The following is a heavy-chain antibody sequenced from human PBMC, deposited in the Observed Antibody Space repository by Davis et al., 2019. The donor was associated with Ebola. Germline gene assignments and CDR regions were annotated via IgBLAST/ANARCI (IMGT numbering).Heavy chain of an antibody. V-gene: IGHV4-34*01. D-gene: IGHD6-19*01. Sequence: MPSETLSLTCAVSGGSFSGYYWSWIRQPPGKGLEWIGEINHSGSTNYNPSLKSRVTISVDTSKNQFSLSLSSVTAADTAVYFCARGISGWYGVLPDYWGQGTLVTVSS. CDR3: ARGISGWYGVLPDY. CDR1: GGSFSGYY. J-gene: IGHJ4*02. CDR2: INHSGST.